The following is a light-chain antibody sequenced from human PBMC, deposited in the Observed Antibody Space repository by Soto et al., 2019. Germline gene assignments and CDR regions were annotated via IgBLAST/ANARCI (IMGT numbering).Light chain of an antibody. Sequence: EIVLTQSPGTLSLSPGEGATLSCRASQSVKSNNLAWYQQKPGQTPRLLIYAASTRATGIPDRFSGSGSGTDFTLTISRLEPEDVAVYYCQQYGRTPYIFGQGTKLEIK. V-gene: IGKV3-20*01. CDR2: AAS. CDR3: QQYGRTPYI. CDR1: QSVKSNN. J-gene: IGKJ2*01.